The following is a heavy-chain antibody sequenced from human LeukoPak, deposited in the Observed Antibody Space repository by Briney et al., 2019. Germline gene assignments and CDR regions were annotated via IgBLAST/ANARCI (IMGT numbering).Heavy chain of an antibody. Sequence: GGSLRLSCAASGLTFSSHPMSWVRQAPGKGLEWVSAISGSGSRTYYADSVKGRFTISRDNSKNTLYLQMNSLRAEDTAVYYCAKDPRKPDWNEIDYWGQGTLVTVSS. CDR2: ISGSGSRT. CDR1: GLTFSSHP. D-gene: IGHD1-1*01. V-gene: IGHV3-23*01. J-gene: IGHJ4*02. CDR3: AKDPRKPDWNEIDY.